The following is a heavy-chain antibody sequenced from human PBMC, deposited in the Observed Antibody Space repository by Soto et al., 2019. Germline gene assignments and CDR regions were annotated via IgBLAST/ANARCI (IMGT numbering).Heavy chain of an antibody. D-gene: IGHD3-10*01. J-gene: IGHJ4*02. CDR3: ARSFGASNYFDS. CDR2: IDHSDSDS. Sequence: PGESLNTSCRCSGYSFTSYWISWVRQMPGQSLEWRGRIDHSDSDSNYSPSIQGHVTISADKSITTAYLQWNSLKASDTAMYYCARSFGASNYFDSWGQGTLVTVSS. V-gene: IGHV5-10-1*01. CDR1: GYSFTSYW.